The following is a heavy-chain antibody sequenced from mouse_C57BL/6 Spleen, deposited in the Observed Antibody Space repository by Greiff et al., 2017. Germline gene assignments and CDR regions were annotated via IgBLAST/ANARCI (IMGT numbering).Heavy chain of an antibody. J-gene: IGHJ2*01. CDR3: ARKGYDYDDVYYFDY. CDR1: GYSFTGYY. CDR2: INPSTGGT. Sequence: VQLQQSGPELVKPGASVKISCKASGYSFTGYYMNWVKQSPEKSLEWIGEINPSTGGTTYNQKFKAKATLTVDKSSSTAYMQLKSLTSEDSAVYYCARKGYDYDDVYYFDYWGQGTTLTVSS. D-gene: IGHD2-4*01. V-gene: IGHV1-42*01.